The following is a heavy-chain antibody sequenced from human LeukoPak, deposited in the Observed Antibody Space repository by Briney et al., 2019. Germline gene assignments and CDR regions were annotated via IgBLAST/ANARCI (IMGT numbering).Heavy chain of an antibody. Sequence: PGGSLRLSCAASGNYWMHWVRQVPGKGLVWVSHINSDGSWTSYADSVKGRFTISKDNARNTVYLQMNSLRAEDTAVYYCAKAEQWLVPGYWGQGTLVTVSS. J-gene: IGHJ4*02. CDR3: AKAEQWLVPGY. V-gene: IGHV3-74*01. CDR1: GNYW. CDR2: INSDGSWT. D-gene: IGHD6-19*01.